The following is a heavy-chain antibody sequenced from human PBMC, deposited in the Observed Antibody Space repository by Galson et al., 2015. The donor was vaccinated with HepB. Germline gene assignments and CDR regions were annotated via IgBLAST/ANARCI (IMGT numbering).Heavy chain of an antibody. CDR2: INSDGSST. CDR3: ARIRVSGDYDFWSGFYIPDDY. Sequence: SLRLSCAASGFTFSTYWMHWVRQAPGKGLVWVSRINSDGSSTTYADSVKGRFTISRDNAKNSLYLQMNSLRAEDTAVYYCARIRVSGDYDFWSGFYIPDDYWGQGTLVTVSS. CDR1: GFTFSTYW. J-gene: IGHJ4*02. D-gene: IGHD3-3*01. V-gene: IGHV3-74*01.